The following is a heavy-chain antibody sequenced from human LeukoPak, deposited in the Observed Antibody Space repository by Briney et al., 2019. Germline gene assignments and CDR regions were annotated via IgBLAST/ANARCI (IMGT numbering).Heavy chain of an antibody. CDR2: IYTSVSS. Sequence: SETLSLTCTVSGGSISTYYWSWIRQPAGKGLEWIGRIYTSVSSNYNPSLKSRVTMSVDTSKNQFSLKLSSVTAADTAVYYCARENYDTSDYSYYYFDFWGQGILVTVSS. V-gene: IGHV4-4*07. D-gene: IGHD3-22*01. J-gene: IGHJ4*02. CDR1: GGSISTYY. CDR3: ARENYDTSDYSYYYFDF.